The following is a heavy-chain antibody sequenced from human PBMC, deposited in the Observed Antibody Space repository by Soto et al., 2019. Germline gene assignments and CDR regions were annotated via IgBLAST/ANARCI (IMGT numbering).Heavy chain of an antibody. CDR3: ARDPPLYGSGTYYPYFDY. CDR1: GITFSDYP. CDR2: LSYDGSKK. D-gene: IGHD3-10*01. J-gene: IGHJ4*02. Sequence: QVQLVESGGAVVQPGASLRLSCAASGITFSDYPFHWVRQAPGKGLEWVASLSYDGSKKYHADSVKGRFTISRDNSKNTLYLQMNSLRIEDTAVYYCARDPPLYGSGTYYPYFDYWGQGTLVTVSS. V-gene: IGHV3-30-3*01.